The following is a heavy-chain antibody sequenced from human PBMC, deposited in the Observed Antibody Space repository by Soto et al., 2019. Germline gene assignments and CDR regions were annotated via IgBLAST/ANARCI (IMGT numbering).Heavy chain of an antibody. CDR1: GGSISSGGYS. CDR3: ARDAQAYCGGDCYWDI. CDR2: MYHSGST. V-gene: IGHV4-30-2*01. Sequence: SETLSLTCAVSGGSISSGGYSWSWIRQPPGKGLEWIGYMYHSGSTYYNPSLKSRVTISIDRSKNQFSLKLSSVTAADTAVYYCARDAQAYCGGDCYWDIWGQGTMVTVSS. D-gene: IGHD2-21*02. J-gene: IGHJ3*02.